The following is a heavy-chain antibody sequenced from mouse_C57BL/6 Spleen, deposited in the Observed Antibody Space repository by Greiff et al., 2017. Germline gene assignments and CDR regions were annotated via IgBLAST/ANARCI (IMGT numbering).Heavy chain of an antibody. D-gene: IGHD4-1*01. V-gene: IGHV1-53*01. CDR3: AREGELGPYYFDY. J-gene: IGHJ2*01. CDR2: INPSNGGT. Sequence: QVQLQQPGTELVKPGASVKLSCKASGYTFTSYWMHWVKQRPGQGLEWIGNINPSNGGTNYNEKFKSKPTLTVDKSSSTAYMQLSSLTSEDSAVYYCAREGELGPYYFDYWGQGTTLTVSS. CDR1: GYTFTSYW.